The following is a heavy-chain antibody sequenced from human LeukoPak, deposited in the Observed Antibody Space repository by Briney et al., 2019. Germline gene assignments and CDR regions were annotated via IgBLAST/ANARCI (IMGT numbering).Heavy chain of an antibody. J-gene: IGHJ2*01. CDR3: ARDLLTQSSPYSRYFDL. D-gene: IGHD2-15*01. CDR1: GGSISSSSYY. V-gene: IGHV4-39*07. CDR2: IYTSGST. Sequence: PSETLSLTCTVSGGSISSSSYYWGWIRQPPGKGLEWIGRIYTSGSTNYNPSLKSRVTMSVDTSKNQFSLKLSSVTAADTAVYYCARDLLTQSSPYSRYFDLWGRGTLVTVSS.